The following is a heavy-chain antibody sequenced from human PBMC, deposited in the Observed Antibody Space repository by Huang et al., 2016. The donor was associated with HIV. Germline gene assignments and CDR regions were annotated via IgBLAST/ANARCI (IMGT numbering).Heavy chain of an antibody. CDR2: INHGGST. D-gene: IGHD1-1*01. CDR1: GGSFSGYD. V-gene: IGHV4-34*01. CDR3: ARERMMSWLDDHDAFDI. Sequence: QVQLQQWGAGLLKPSETLSLTCAVYGGSFSGYDGGWIRQSPGKGLEWIGEINHGGSTNYNPSLKSRRTISVDTSKNQFSLKLSSVTAADTAVYYCARERMMSWLDDHDAFDIWGQGTMVTVSS. J-gene: IGHJ3*02.